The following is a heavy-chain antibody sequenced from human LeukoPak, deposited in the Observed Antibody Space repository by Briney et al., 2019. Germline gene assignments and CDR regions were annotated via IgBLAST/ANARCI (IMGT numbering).Heavy chain of an antibody. CDR3: ASEGGPYGSWSGSASGGNY. J-gene: IGHJ4*02. V-gene: IGHV3-48*03. CDR2: ISASGRTI. D-gene: IGHD3-3*01. Sequence: GGSLRLSCAASGLSFTNYAMNWVRQAPGKGLEWISYISASGRTIYYADSVQGRFSISRDNAKNTLYLQMNSLRAEDTATYYGASEGGPYGSWSGSASGGNYWGEGTLVIVSS. CDR1: GLSFTNYA.